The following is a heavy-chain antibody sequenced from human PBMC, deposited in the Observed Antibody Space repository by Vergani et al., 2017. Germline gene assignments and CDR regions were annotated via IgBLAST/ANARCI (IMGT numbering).Heavy chain of an antibody. Sequence: EVQLLESGGGLVQPGGSLRLSCAASGFTFSSYAMSWVRQAPGKGLEWVSAISGSGGSTYYADSVKGRFTISRDNSKNTLYLQMNSLRAEDTAVSYCAKDTPRGSSGLTGFDPWGQGTLVTVSS. J-gene: IGHJ5*02. CDR2: ISGSGGST. V-gene: IGHV3-23*01. D-gene: IGHD6-19*01. CDR3: AKDTPRGSSGLTGFDP. CDR1: GFTFSSYA.